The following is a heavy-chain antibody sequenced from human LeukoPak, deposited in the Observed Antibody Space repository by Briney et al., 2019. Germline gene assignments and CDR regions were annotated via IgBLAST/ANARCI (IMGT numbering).Heavy chain of an antibody. Sequence: GGSLRLSCAASGFTFSSYWMHWVRHDPGKGLVWVSRINGDGSGTRYADSVKGRFTISRDNAKNRVSLQMNSLGAEDTAVYYCARESFGSSIDLWGQGTLVTVSS. CDR3: ARESFGSSIDL. CDR2: INGDGSGT. CDR1: GFTFSSYW. J-gene: IGHJ5*02. V-gene: IGHV3-74*01. D-gene: IGHD2-2*01.